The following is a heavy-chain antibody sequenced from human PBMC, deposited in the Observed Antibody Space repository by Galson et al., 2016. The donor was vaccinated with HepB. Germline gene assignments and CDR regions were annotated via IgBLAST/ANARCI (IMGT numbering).Heavy chain of an antibody. Sequence: SVKVSCKASGYSFTNYFMHWLRQAPGQGLEWMGILNPSGGGTRYAQTFQGRVIMTRDTSTNTVYMELSSLRSDDTAIYFCARDRRYCSTFSCPNWFDLWGQGTLVTVPS. CDR3: ARDRRYCSTFSCPNWFDL. V-gene: IGHV1-46*01. D-gene: IGHD2-2*01. J-gene: IGHJ5*02. CDR2: LNPSGGGT. CDR1: GYSFTNYF.